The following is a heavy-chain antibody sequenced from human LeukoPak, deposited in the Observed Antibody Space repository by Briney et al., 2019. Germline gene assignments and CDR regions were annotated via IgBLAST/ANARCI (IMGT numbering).Heavy chain of an antibody. CDR3: ARRVCGYSGYGCLNFDY. J-gene: IGHJ4*02. CDR1: GGSFSGYY. V-gene: IGHV4-34*01. CDR2: INHSGST. Sequence: PSETLSLTCAVYGGSFSGYYWSWIRQPPGKGLEWIGEINHSGSTNCNPSPKSRVTMSVDTSKNQFSLKLSSVTAADTAVYYCARRVCGYSGYGCLNFDYWGQGTLVTVSS. D-gene: IGHD5-12*01.